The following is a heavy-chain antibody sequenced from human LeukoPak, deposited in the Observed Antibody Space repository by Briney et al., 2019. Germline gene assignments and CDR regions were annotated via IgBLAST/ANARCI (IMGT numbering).Heavy chain of an antibody. CDR2: IYYSGST. V-gene: IGHV4-39*01. J-gene: IGHJ4*02. D-gene: IGHD6-13*01. CDR3: ARHAGGISATGTRPFDY. CDR1: GASLSSSTYY. Sequence: SETLSLTCTVSGASLSSSTYYWGWIRQPPGKGLDWIGSIYYSGSTYYNPSLKSRVTMSVDTSKNQFSLKLSSVTAADTAVYYCARHAGGISATGTRPFDYWGQGTLVTVSS.